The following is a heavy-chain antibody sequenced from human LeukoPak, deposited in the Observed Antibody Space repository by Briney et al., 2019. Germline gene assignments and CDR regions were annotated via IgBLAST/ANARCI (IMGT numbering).Heavy chain of an antibody. CDR2: IYYSGST. V-gene: IGHV4-59*08. J-gene: IGHJ4*02. CDR1: GGSISSYY. D-gene: IGHD3-22*01. Sequence: PSETLSLTCTVSGGSISSYYWSWIRQPPGKGLEWIGYIYYSGSTNYNPSLKSRVTISVDTSKNQFSLKLSSVTAADTAVYYCARLERGYRAFDYWGQGTLVTVSS. CDR3: ARLERGYRAFDY.